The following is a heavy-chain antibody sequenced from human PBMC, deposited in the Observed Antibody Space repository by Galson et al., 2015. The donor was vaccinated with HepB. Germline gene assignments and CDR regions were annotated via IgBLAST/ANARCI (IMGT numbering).Heavy chain of an antibody. CDR1: GGTFSSYA. Sequence: SVKVSCKASGGTFSSYAISWVRQAPGQGLEWMGGIIPIFGTANYAQKFQGRVTITADESTSTAYMELSSLRSEDTAVYYCARFPVGYSYGYFDYWGQGTLVTVSS. V-gene: IGHV1-69*13. CDR2: IIPIFGTA. CDR3: ARFPVGYSYGYFDY. J-gene: IGHJ4*02. D-gene: IGHD5-18*01.